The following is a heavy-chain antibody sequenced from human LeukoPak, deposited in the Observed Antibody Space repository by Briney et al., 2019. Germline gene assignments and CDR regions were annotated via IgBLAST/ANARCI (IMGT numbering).Heavy chain of an antibody. CDR3: ARVDTLVSLDY. V-gene: IGHV3-30*02. CDR2: IRYHGNDK. Sequence: PGGSLRLSCAASGFTFSTCGMHWVRQAPGQGLEWVAFIRYHGNDKYYADSVKGRFTISRDNAKNSLYLQMNSLRAEDTAVYYCARVDTLVSLDYWGQGTLVTVSS. D-gene: IGHD6-6*01. CDR1: GFTFSTCG. J-gene: IGHJ4*02.